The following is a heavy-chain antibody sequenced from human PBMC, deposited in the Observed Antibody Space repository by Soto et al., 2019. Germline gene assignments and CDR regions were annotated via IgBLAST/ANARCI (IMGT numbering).Heavy chain of an antibody. CDR2: IIPIFNTT. V-gene: IGHV1-69*06. CDR3: SREGRGKKGGYKGLASLGY. CDR1: GTRFSNYV. Sequence: QVQLVQSGAEVKTPGSSLKVSCTVSGTRFSNYVISWVRQAPGQGLEWLGRIIPIFNTTQNPQNLQGSVNITAEMSTNTPSLELTNLRFDDTALYSCSREGRGKKGGYKGLASLGYWGKGTPVTVSS. D-gene: IGHD5-12*01. J-gene: IGHJ4*02.